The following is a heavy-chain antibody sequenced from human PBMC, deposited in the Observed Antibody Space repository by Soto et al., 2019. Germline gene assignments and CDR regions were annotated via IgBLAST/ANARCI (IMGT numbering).Heavy chain of an antibody. CDR3: ARMEIAAAGTLDY. CDR2: IYYSGST. D-gene: IGHD6-13*01. Sequence: PSENLSLNCTVSPGSISIGGYDWSWILQQQGKGLEWIGYIYYSGSTYYNPSLKSRVTISVDTSKNQFSLKLSSVTAADTAVYYCARMEIAAAGTLDYWGQGTLVTGSS. J-gene: IGHJ4*02. V-gene: IGHV4-31*03. CDR1: PGSISIGGYD.